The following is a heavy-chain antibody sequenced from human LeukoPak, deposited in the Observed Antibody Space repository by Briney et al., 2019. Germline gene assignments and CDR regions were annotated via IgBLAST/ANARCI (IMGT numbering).Heavy chain of an antibody. CDR1: GYTLTEFS. CDR2: FDPEDGER. V-gene: IGHV1-24*01. J-gene: IGHJ5*02. Sequence: ASVKVSCNVSGYTLTEFSMHWVRQAPGKGLEWMGGFDPEDGERLYAQKFQGRVTMTEDRSTGTAYMELSSLRSEDTAVYYCTTLSGFDPWGRGTLVTVSS. D-gene: IGHD2/OR15-2a*01. CDR3: TTLSGFDP.